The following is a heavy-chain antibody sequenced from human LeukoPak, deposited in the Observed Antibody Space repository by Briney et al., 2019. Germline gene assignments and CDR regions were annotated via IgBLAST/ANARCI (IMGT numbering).Heavy chain of an antibody. J-gene: IGHJ6*02. Sequence: PSGTLSLTCAVSGGSISSSNWWSWVRQPPGKGLEWIGEIYHSGSTNYNPSLKSRVTISVDKSKNQFSLKLSSVTAADTAVYYCARVFTDMIVVVPRYYGMDVWGQGTTVTVSS. V-gene: IGHV4-4*02. CDR1: GGSISSSNW. CDR2: IYHSGST. CDR3: ARVFTDMIVVVPRYYGMDV. D-gene: IGHD3-22*01.